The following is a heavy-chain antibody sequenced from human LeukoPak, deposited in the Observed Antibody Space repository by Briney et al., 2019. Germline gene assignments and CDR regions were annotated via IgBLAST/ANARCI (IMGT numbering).Heavy chain of an antibody. D-gene: IGHD3-22*01. J-gene: IGHJ5*02. CDR3: ARVKVVINGWFDP. Sequence: SETLSLTCTVSGGSISSGGYYWSWIRQHPGKGLAWIGYIYYSGSTYYNPSLKSRVTISVDTSKNQFSLKLSSVTAADTAVYYCARVKVVINGWFDPWGQGTLVTVSS. CDR1: GGSISSGGYY. V-gene: IGHV4-31*03. CDR2: IYYSGST.